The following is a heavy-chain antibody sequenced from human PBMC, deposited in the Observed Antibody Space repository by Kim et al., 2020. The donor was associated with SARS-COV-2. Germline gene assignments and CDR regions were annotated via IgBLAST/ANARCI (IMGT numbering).Heavy chain of an antibody. Sequence: GSANDNPAHKSRVTISVDKSKNQFSLKLSSVPAADTAVYYCASLGGGCDYWGQGTLVTVSS. CDR2: GSA. J-gene: IGHJ4*02. V-gene: IGHV4-4*02. CDR3: ASLGGGCDY. D-gene: IGHD2-15*01.